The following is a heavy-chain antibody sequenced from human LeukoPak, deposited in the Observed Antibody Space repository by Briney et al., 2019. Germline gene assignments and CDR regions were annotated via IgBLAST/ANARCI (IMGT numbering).Heavy chain of an antibody. CDR3: ARDRAPLTTMGYFDY. Sequence: GGSLRLSCAASGFTFSNYWMTWVRQAPGKGLEWVANIKEDGSEKYYVDSVKGRFTISRDNAKNSLYLQMNSLRAEDTAVYYCARDRAPLTTMGYFDYWGQGTLVTVSS. J-gene: IGHJ4*02. CDR1: GFTFSNYW. D-gene: IGHD4/OR15-4a*01. CDR2: IKEDGSEK. V-gene: IGHV3-7*01.